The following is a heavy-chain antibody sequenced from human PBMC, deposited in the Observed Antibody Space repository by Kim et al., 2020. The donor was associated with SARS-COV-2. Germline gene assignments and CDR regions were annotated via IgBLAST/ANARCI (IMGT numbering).Heavy chain of an antibody. CDR2: IYHSGST. Sequence: SETLSLTCAVSGGSISSSNWWSWVRQPPGKGLEWIGEIYHSGSTNYNPSLKSRVTISVDKSKNQFSLKLSSVTAADTAVYYCARVSNLEPAIYYYYGMDVWGQGTTVTVSS. CDR1: GGSISSSNW. J-gene: IGHJ6*02. CDR3: ARVSNLEPAIYYYYGMDV. V-gene: IGHV4-4*02. D-gene: IGHD1-1*01.